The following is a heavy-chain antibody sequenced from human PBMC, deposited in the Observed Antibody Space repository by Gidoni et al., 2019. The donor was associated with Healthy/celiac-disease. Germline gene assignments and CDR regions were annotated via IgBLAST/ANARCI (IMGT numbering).Heavy chain of an antibody. D-gene: IGHD1-1*01. Sequence: QVQLVQSGAEVKKPGASVKVSCKAYGCTFTSYAINWVRQATGQGLEWRGWMNPNSGNTGYAQKFQGRVTMTRNTPISTAYTELSSLRSEDTAVYYCAIRTWRRGAFDIWGQGTMVTVSS. CDR3: AIRTWRRGAFDI. CDR1: GCTFTSYA. J-gene: IGHJ3*02. CDR2: MNPNSGNT. V-gene: IGHV1-8*01.